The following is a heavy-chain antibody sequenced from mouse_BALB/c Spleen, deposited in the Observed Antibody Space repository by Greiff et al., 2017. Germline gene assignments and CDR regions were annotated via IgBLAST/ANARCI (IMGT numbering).Heavy chain of an antibody. Sequence: QVQLQQSGAELVRPGVSVKISCKGSGYTFTDYAMHWVKQSHAKSLEWIGVISTYYGDASYNQKFKGKATMTVDKSSSTAYMELARLTSEDSAIYYCARRAADYYAMDYWGQGTSVTVSS. CDR2: ISTYYGDA. J-gene: IGHJ4*01. D-gene: IGHD1-2*01. CDR3: ARRAADYYAMDY. V-gene: IGHV1S137*01. CDR1: GYTFTDYA.